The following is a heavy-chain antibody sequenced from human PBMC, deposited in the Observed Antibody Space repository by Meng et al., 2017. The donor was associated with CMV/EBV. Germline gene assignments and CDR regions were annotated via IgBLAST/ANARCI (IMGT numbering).Heavy chain of an antibody. CDR3: AREGGGSGFAYYYYYGMDV. Sequence: ESLKISCAASEFTFSSYWMSWVRHAPGKGLEWVANIKQDGSEKYYVDSVKGRFTISRDNAKNSLYLQMNSLRAEDTAVYYCAREGGGSGFAYYYYYGMDVWGQGTTVTVSS. CDR1: EFTFSSYW. D-gene: IGHD6-19*01. CDR2: IKQDGSEK. J-gene: IGHJ6*02. V-gene: IGHV3-7*01.